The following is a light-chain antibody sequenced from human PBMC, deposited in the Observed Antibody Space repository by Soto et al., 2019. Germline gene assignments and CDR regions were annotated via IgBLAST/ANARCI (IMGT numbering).Light chain of an antibody. V-gene: IGKV3-15*01. CDR2: GGS. CDR3: QQCNNWPIT. Sequence: EIVMTQSPATLSVTPGERATLSCRASQSVSSNLACYQQKPRQAPSLLIYGGSTRATGIPARFSGSGSGTAFTLPISSLQSEDFAVYYCQQCNNWPITFGGGTKVDIK. J-gene: IGKJ4*01. CDR1: QSVSSN.